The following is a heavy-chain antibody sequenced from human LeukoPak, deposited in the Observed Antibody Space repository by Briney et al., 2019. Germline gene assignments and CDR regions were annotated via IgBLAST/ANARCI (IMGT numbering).Heavy chain of an antibody. V-gene: IGHV3-23*01. Sequence: PGGSLRLSCAASGFTFSSYSMNWVRQAPGKGLEWVSAISGSGGSTYYADSVKGRFTISRDNSRNTLFLQMNSLRAEDTAVYYCAKDLSRSNYAPPYYFDYWGQGTLVTVSS. D-gene: IGHD4-4*01. CDR1: GFTFSSYS. J-gene: IGHJ4*02. CDR3: AKDLSRSNYAPPYYFDY. CDR2: ISGSGGST.